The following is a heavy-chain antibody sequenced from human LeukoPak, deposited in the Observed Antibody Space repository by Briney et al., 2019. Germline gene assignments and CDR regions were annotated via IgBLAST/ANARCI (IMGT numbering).Heavy chain of an antibody. J-gene: IGHJ5*02. Sequence: PSETLSLTCTVSGGSISSYYWSWIRQPPGQGLEWIGYIYYSGSTNYNPSLKSRVTISVDTSKNQFSLKLSSVTAADTAVYYCARERGGYWFDPWGQGTLVTVSS. V-gene: IGHV4-59*01. CDR3: ARERGGYWFDP. D-gene: IGHD2-15*01. CDR2: IYYSGST. CDR1: GGSISSYY.